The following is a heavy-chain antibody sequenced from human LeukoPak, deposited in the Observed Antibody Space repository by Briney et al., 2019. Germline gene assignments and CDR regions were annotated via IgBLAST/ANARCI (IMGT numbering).Heavy chain of an antibody. CDR2: IIPILGIA. D-gene: IGHD3-22*01. J-gene: IGHJ4*02. CDR1: GYTFTSYG. V-gene: IGHV1-69*04. Sequence: GASVKVSCKASGYTFTSYGISWVRQAPGQGLEWMGRIIPILGIANYAQKFQGRVTITADKSTSTAYMELSSLRSEDTAVYYCARVGAGPTYYYDSSGHIWGQGTLVTVSS. CDR3: ARVGAGPTYYYDSSGHI.